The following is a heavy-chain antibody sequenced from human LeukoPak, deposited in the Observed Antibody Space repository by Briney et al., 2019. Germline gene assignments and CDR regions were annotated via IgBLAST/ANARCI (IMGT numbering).Heavy chain of an antibody. J-gene: IGHJ5*02. D-gene: IGHD3-22*01. V-gene: IGHV3-48*03. CDR2: ISSSGSTI. CDR3: AREMGTMIANWSDP. CDR1: GFTFSSYE. Sequence: GGSLRLSCAASGFTFSSYEMNWVRQAPGKGLEWVSYISSSGSTIYYADSVKGRFTISRDNAKNSLYLQMNSLRAEDTAVYYCAREMGTMIANWSDPWGQGTLVTVSS.